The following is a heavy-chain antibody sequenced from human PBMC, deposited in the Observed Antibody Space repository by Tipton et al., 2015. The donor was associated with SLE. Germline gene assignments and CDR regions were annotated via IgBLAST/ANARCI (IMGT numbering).Heavy chain of an antibody. J-gene: IGHJ4*02. D-gene: IGHD6-19*01. V-gene: IGHV6-1*01. CDR3: ARGREAVAVTGDFDY. Sequence: GLVKPSQTLSLTCAISGDSVSSNSAAWNWIRQSPSRGLEWLGRTYYRSKWYNDYAVSVKSRITINPDTSKNQFSLKLSSVTAADTAVYYCARGREAVAVTGDFDYWGQGTLVTVSS. CDR1: GDSVSSNSAA. CDR2: TYYRSKWYN.